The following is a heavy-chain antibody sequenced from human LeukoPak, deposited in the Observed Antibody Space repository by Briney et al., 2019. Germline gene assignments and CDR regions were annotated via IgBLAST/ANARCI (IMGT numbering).Heavy chain of an antibody. J-gene: IGHJ6*02. D-gene: IGHD3/OR15-3a*01. Sequence: SGGSLRLSCPASGFAFSNYAMHWVRQAPGKGLEYVSGINSNGGRTYYADSVKGRFTISGDNSKSTLFLQMSSLSAEDTAVYYCVKGTGTKYYYYGMDVWGQGTTVTVSS. CDR2: INSNGGRT. CDR3: VKGTGTKYYYYGMDV. CDR1: GFAFSNYA. V-gene: IGHV3-64D*06.